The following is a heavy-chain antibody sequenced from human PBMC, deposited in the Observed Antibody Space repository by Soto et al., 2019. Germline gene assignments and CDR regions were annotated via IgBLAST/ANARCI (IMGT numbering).Heavy chain of an antibody. J-gene: IGHJ5*02. D-gene: IGHD3-3*01. V-gene: IGHV4-39*01. CDR3: ASTNHDFWSGYQTRWFDP. CDR2: IYYSGST. CDR1: GGSISSSSYY. Sequence: TSETLSLTCTVSGGSISSSSYYWGWIRQPPGKGLEWIGSIYYSGSTYYNPSLKSRVTISVDTSKNQFSLKLSSVTAADTAVYYCASTNHDFWSGYQTRWFDPWGQGTLVTGSS.